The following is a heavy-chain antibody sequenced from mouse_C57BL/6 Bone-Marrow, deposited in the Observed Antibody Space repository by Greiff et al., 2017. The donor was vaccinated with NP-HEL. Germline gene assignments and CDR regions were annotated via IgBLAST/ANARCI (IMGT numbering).Heavy chain of an antibody. CDR3: TRRGYYYGSPFDY. CDR2: IDPETGGT. J-gene: IGHJ2*01. D-gene: IGHD1-1*01. V-gene: IGHV1-15*01. Sequence: VQLKESGAELVRPGASVTLSCKASGYTFTDYEMHWVKQTPVHGLEWIGAIDPETGGTAYNQKFKGKAILTADKSSSTAYMELRSLTSEDSAVYYCTRRGYYYGSPFDYWGQGTTLTVSS. CDR1: GYTFTDYE.